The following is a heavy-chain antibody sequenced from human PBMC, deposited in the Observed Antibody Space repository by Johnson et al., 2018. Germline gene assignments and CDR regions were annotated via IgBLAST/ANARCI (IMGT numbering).Heavy chain of an antibody. V-gene: IGHV3-74*01. D-gene: IGHD1-14*01. CDR2: INSEGTTT. CDR1: GFTFGPYW. Sequence: VQLQESGGGLVQPGGSLRLSCVASGFTFGPYWMHWVRQAPGKGLVWVSHINSEGTTTIYADSVKGRFTISRDNSKNTLYLQMNSRRAQDTAVYFCARDRGNPDSFDIWGQGTMVTVSS. CDR3: ARDRGNPDSFDI. J-gene: IGHJ3*02.